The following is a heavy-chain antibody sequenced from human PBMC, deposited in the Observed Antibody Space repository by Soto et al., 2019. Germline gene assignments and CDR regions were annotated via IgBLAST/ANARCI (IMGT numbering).Heavy chain of an antibody. J-gene: IGHJ4*02. CDR3: ASAAVTGTAGLDF. D-gene: IGHD6-19*01. Sequence: ASVKVSCKASGYTFSGFYMHWARQAPGQGLEWMGWINSNSGGTKSAEKFQGRVTMTRDTSISTAYMELSRLTSDDTAVYYCASAAVTGTAGLDFWGQGTQVTVSS. V-gene: IGHV1-2*02. CDR2: INSNSGGT. CDR1: GYTFSGFY.